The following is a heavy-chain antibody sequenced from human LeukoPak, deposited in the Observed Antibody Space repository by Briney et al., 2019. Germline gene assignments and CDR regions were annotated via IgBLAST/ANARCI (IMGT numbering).Heavy chain of an antibody. J-gene: IGHJ6*02. D-gene: IGHD2-2*01. CDR2: ISGSGGST. CDR3: ANGGGRVPAAITGTYYYYYGMDV. CDR1: GFTFDEYA. V-gene: IGHV3-23*01. Sequence: PGGSLRLSCAASGFTFDEYAMSWVRQAPGKGLEWVSAISGSGGSTYYADSVKGRFTIYRDNSKNTLYLQMKSLRAEDTAVYYCANGGGRVPAAITGTYYYYYGMDVWGQGTTVTVSS.